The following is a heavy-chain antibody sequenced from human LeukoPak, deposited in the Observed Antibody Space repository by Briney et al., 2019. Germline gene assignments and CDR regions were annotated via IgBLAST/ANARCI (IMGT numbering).Heavy chain of an antibody. CDR1: RFIFSTYG. D-gene: IGHD2-2*01. Sequence: GGSLRLSCAASRFIFSTYGMHWVRQAPGKGLEWVAFIRPDGSNEYYAASVRGRFAISRDNSQNTLHLQMNSLRLEDTAVYYCAREDIVVVPAAISGSDDYYYYMDVWGKGTTVTASS. J-gene: IGHJ6*03. CDR2: IRPDGSNE. CDR3: AREDIVVVPAAISGSDDYYYYMDV. V-gene: IGHV3-30*02.